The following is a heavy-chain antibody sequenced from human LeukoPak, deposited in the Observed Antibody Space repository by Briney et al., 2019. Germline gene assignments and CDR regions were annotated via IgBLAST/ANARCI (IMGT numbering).Heavy chain of an antibody. D-gene: IGHD3-22*01. CDR1: GGSIGSYY. Sequence: SETLSLTCTVSGGSIGSYYWSWIRQPPGKGLEWVGYIYYSGRTTYNPSLKSRVTISIDTSKNQFSLKLSSVTAADTAVYYCASVYYDNSGYFYALMNWGQGTLVTVSS. CDR3: ASVYYDNSGYFYALMN. J-gene: IGHJ4*02. CDR2: IYYSGRT. V-gene: IGHV4-59*01.